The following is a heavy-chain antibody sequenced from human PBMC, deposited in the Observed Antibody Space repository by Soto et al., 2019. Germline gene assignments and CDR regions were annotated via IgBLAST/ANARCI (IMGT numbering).Heavy chain of an antibody. CDR1: GGTFSRYA. CDR2: SIPIFGTA. J-gene: IGHJ4*02. CDR3: ARERIVPRPLYFDY. D-gene: IGHD6-6*01. Sequence: QVQLVQSGAEVKKPGSSVKVSCKASGGTFSRYAISWVRQAPGQVREWMGWSIPIFGTANYAQKFQGRVTITADEDTSTAYMELSSLISEDTAVYYCARERIVPRPLYFDYWGQGTLVTVSS. V-gene: IGHV1-69*01.